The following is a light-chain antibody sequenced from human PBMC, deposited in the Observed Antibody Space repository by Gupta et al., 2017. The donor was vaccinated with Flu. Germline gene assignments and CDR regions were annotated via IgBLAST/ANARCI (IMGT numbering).Light chain of an antibody. Sequence: QSVLTQPPSASGPPGQRVTLPCSGRSPNIGSNTVNWYQQLPGTAPKLLIYCDNQRPSGVPDRFSGSKSGTSASLAISRLQSEDEADYYCAAWDNSLNGVVFGGGTKLTVL. V-gene: IGLV1-44*01. CDR2: CDN. CDR3: AAWDNSLNGVV. J-gene: IGLJ2*01. CDR1: SPNIGSNT.